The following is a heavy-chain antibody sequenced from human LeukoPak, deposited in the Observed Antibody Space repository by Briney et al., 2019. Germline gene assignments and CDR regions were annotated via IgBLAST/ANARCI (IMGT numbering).Heavy chain of an antibody. D-gene: IGHD3-22*01. CDR2: ISGSGGST. CDR3: AKEGPYYYDSSGYDFDY. CDR1: GLTFSSYA. J-gene: IGHJ4*02. V-gene: IGHV3-23*01. Sequence: GGSLRLSCAASGLTFSSYAMSWVRQAPGKGLEWVSAISGSGGSTYCADSVKGRFTISRDNSKNTLYLQMNSLRAEDTAVYYCAKEGPYYYDSSGYDFDYWGQGTLVTVSS.